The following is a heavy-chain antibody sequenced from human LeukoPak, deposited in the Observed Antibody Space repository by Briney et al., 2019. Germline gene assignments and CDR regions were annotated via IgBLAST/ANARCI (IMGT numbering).Heavy chain of an antibody. CDR2: IYYSGST. CDR3: ARGYYDYVWGSHGALYFDY. D-gene: IGHD3-16*01. CDR1: GGSISSYY. Sequence: SETLSLTCTVSGGSISSYYWSWIRQPPGKGLEWIGYIYYSGSTNYNPSLKSRVTISVDTSKNQFSLKLSSVTAADTAVYYCARGYYDYVWGSHGALYFDYWGQGTLVTVSS. J-gene: IGHJ4*02. V-gene: IGHV4-59*12.